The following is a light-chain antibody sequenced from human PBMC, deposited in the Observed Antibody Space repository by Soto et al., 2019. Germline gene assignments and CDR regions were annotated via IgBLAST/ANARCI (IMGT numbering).Light chain of an antibody. J-gene: IGKJ5*01. V-gene: IGKV1-33*01. CDR2: DAS. Sequence: IQMTQSPSSLSASVGDRVTITCQASQDISKKLNWYQQKPGKDPKLLIYDASSLQTGVPSRFSGSGSATHFTFTISSLQPEDMATYYCQQYDNLRPITCGQGTRLEI. CDR1: QDISKK. CDR3: QQYDNLRPIT.